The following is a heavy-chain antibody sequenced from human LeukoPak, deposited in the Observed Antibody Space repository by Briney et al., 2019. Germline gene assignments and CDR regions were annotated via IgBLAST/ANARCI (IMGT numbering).Heavy chain of an antibody. CDR2: IYTSGST. V-gene: IGHV4-4*07. Sequence: SETLSLTCTVSGGSISSYYWSWIRQPAGKGLEWIGRIYTSGSTNYNPSLKRRVTMSVDTSKNQFSLKLSSVTAADTAVYYCARDSGFLEWLANYYYYGMDVWGQGTTVTVSS. CDR1: GGSISSYY. J-gene: IGHJ6*02. CDR3: ARDSGFLEWLANYYYYGMDV. D-gene: IGHD3-3*01.